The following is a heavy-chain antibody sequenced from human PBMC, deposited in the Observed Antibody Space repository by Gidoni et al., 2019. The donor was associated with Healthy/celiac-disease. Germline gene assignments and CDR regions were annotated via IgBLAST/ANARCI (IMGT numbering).Heavy chain of an antibody. CDR2: IKSKTDGETI. Sequence: EVQLVESGGGLVKPGGSLRLSCSASGFTFSHAWMNWVRQAPGKGLEWVGRIKSKTDGETIDYAAPVKGRFTISRDDSKNTLYLQVNSRKTDDTAVYYCTAQLLWWFPGDYWGQGTLVTVSS. J-gene: IGHJ4*02. D-gene: IGHD2-21*01. CDR3: TAQLLWWFPGDY. CDR1: GFTFSHAW. V-gene: IGHV3-15*01.